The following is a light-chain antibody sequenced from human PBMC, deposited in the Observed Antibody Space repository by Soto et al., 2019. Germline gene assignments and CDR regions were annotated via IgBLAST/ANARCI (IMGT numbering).Light chain of an antibody. CDR3: MQSTHWPRT. Sequence: DVVMTQSPLSLPVTLGQPASISCRSSQSLIYSDGNTYLNWFQQRPGQSPRRLIHKVSNRASGVPDRFSGSGSGTDFTLEISRVEAEDVGLYYCMQSTHWPRTFGQGTKVEIK. V-gene: IGKV2-30*01. J-gene: IGKJ1*01. CDR2: KVS. CDR1: QSLIYSDGNTY.